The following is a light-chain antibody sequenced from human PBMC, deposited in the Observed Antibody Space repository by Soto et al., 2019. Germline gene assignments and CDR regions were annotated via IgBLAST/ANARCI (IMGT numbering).Light chain of an antibody. CDR3: LQYGRSPRT. CDR2: GAS. Sequence: EIVLTHSPGTLSLSPGERVTLSCRASQSVDNNLLAWYQQRPGQAPRLLIYGASNRATGIPDRFSGSGSGTDFTLTISRLEPEDFAVYYCLQYGRSPRTFGQGTKVDIK. J-gene: IGKJ1*01. V-gene: IGKV3-20*01. CDR1: QSVDNNL.